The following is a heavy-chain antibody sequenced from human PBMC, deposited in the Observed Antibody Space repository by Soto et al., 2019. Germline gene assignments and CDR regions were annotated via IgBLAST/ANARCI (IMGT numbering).Heavy chain of an antibody. CDR1: GGSISSGGYY. CDR3: ARDGGYGSGSYRFDY. Sequence: QVQLQESGPGLVTPSQTLSLTCTVSGGSISSGGYYWSWIRQHPGKGLEWIGYIYYSGSTSYNPSRKSRVTISIDTSKNQVSLKLSSVTAADTAVYYCARDGGYGSGSYRFDYWGQGTLVTVSS. V-gene: IGHV4-31*03. J-gene: IGHJ4*02. CDR2: IYYSGST. D-gene: IGHD3-10*01.